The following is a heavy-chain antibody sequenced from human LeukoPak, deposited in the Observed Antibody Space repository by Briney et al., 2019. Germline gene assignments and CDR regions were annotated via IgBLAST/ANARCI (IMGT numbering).Heavy chain of an antibody. V-gene: IGHV4-4*07. D-gene: IGHD1-26*01. J-gene: IGHJ3*02. CDR3: ARDRPENIHRYSGSYGIKTTPDDAFDI. Sequence: PSETLSLTCTVSGGSISSYYWSWIRQPAGKGLEWIGRIYTSGSTNYNPSLKSRVTMSVDTSKNQFSLKLSSVTAADTAVYYCARDRPENIHRYSGSYGIKTTPDDAFDIWGQGTMVTVSS. CDR2: IYTSGST. CDR1: GGSISSYY.